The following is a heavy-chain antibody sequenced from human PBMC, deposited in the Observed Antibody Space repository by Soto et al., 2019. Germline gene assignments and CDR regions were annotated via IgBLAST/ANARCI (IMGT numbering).Heavy chain of an antibody. CDR1: GFTFSSYA. V-gene: IGHV3-23*01. Sequence: GGSLRLSCAASGFTFSSYAMSWVRQAPGKGLEWVSAISGSGGSTYYADSVKGRFTISRDNAKNTLYLQMNSLRAEDTAVFYCGRGGSDSPMAPGYWGQGTLVTVSS. J-gene: IGHJ4*02. CDR3: GRGGSDSPMAPGY. CDR2: ISGSGGST. D-gene: IGHD5-18*01.